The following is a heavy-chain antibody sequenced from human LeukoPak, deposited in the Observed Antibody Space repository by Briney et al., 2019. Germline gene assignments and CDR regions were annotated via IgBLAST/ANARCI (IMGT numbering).Heavy chain of an antibody. CDR2: MNPNSGNT. V-gene: IGHV1-8*03. J-gene: IGHJ3*02. CDR3: ARGPSYYDSSPSGAFDI. Sequence: ASVKVSCKASGYTFTSYDINWVRQATGQGLEWMGWMNPNSGNTGYAQKFQGRVTITRNTSISTAYMELSSLRSEDTAVYYCARGPSYYDSSPSGAFDIWGQGTMVTVSS. CDR1: GYTFTSYD. D-gene: IGHD3-22*01.